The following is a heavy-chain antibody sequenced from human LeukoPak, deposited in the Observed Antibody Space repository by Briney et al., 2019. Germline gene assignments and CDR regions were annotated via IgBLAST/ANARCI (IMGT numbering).Heavy chain of an antibody. Sequence: NPSETLSLTCAVYGGSLSGYYWSWIRQPPGKGLEWIGYIYYSGSTNYNPSLKSRVTISVDTSKNQFSLKLSSVTAADTAVYYCARDPGYSGYGGFDYWGQGTLVTVSS. D-gene: IGHD5-12*01. CDR3: ARDPGYSGYGGFDY. V-gene: IGHV4-59*01. J-gene: IGHJ4*02. CDR2: IYYSGST. CDR1: GGSLSGYY.